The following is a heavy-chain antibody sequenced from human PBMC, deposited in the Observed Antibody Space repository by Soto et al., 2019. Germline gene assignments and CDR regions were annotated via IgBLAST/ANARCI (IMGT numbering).Heavy chain of an antibody. D-gene: IGHD6-19*01. CDR1: GFTFSTYA. J-gene: IGHJ4*02. V-gene: IGHV3-23*01. CDR2: ISGSGDST. Sequence: EVQLLESGGGLVQPGGSLRLSCAASGFTFSTYAMNWVRQAPGKGLEWVSGISGSGDSTYYADSVKGRFTVSRDNSKNTRYLQMNSLRAEDTAVFSCAKERSSGWSLDYWGQGTLVTVSS. CDR3: AKERSSGWSLDY.